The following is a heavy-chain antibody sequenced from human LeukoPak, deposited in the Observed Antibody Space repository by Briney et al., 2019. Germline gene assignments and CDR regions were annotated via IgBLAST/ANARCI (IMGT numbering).Heavy chain of an antibody. CDR1: GFTFSTYW. D-gene: IGHD4/OR15-4a*01. J-gene: IGHJ3*02. V-gene: IGHV3-74*01. Sequence: GGSLRLSCAASGFTFSTYWMHWVRQGPGKGLVWVSRIKTDGSSTNYADSVKGRFTISRDNAKNTLYLQMNSLRVEDTAVYYCARASSERYGDFDIWGQATMVTVSS. CDR3: ARASSERYGDFDI. CDR2: IKTDGSST.